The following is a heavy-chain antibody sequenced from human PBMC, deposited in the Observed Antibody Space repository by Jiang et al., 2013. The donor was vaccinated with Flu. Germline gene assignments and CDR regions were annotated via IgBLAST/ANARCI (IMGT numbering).Heavy chain of an antibody. CDR2: IYYSGST. D-gene: IGHD5-12*01. CDR3: ARGDEWLPMGGMDV. CDR1: GGSISSGGYY. V-gene: IGHV4-31*03. J-gene: IGHJ4*02. Sequence: PGLVKPSQTLSLTCTVSGGSISSGGYYWSWIRQHPGKGLEWIGYIYYSGSTYYNPSPKSRVTISVDTSKNQFSLKLSSVTAADTAVYYCARGDEWLPMGGMDVWGQGTLVTVSS.